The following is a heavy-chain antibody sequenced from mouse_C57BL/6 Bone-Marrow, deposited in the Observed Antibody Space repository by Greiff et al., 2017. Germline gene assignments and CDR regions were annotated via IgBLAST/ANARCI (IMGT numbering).Heavy chain of an antibody. CDR3: ASEGYYGSSSVWFGY. CDR2: IDPSDSYT. CDR1: GYTFTSYW. J-gene: IGHJ3*01. Sequence: QVQLQQPGAELVKPGASVKLSCKASGYTFTSYWMQWVKQRPGQGLEWIGEIDPSDSYTNYNQKFKGKATLTVDTASSTAYMQLSSLTSEDSAVYYCASEGYYGSSSVWFGYWGQGTLVTVSA. V-gene: IGHV1-50*01. D-gene: IGHD1-1*01.